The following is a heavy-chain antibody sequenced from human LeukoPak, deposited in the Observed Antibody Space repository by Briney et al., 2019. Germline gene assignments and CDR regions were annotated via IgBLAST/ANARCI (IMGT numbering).Heavy chain of an antibody. CDR3: ARAYSSSWYLDY. V-gene: IGHV3-74*01. CDR2: INSDGSST. D-gene: IGHD6-13*01. Sequence: GGSLRLSCAASGFTFSSYWMHWVRQAPGKGLVWVSRINSDGSSTSYADSVKGRFTISRDNAKNTLYLQMNSLRAEDTAVYYCARAYSSSWYLDYWGQGTLVTVSS. CDR1: GFTFSSYW. J-gene: IGHJ4*02.